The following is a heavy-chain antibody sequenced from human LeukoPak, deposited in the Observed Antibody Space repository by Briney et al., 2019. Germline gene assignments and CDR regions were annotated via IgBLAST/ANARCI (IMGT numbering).Heavy chain of an antibody. CDR2: IIPIFGTA. CDR1: RGTFSTYA. Sequence: SVKVSCKASRGTFSTYAISWVRQAPGQGLEWMGGIIPIFGTANYAQKFQGRVTITADESTSTAYMELSSPRSEDTAVYYYARVQDSLLWFGESPPYGMDVWGQGTTVTVSS. D-gene: IGHD3-10*01. V-gene: IGHV1-69*01. J-gene: IGHJ6*02. CDR3: ARVQDSLLWFGESPPYGMDV.